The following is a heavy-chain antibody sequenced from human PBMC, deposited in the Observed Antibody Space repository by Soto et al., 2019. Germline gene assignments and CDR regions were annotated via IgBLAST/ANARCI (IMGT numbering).Heavy chain of an antibody. CDR3: ARKDYGDYRWFDP. D-gene: IGHD4-17*01. Sequence: SETLSLTCTVSGGSISSSSYFWGWIRQPPGKGLEWIGEIYHSGSTNYNPSLKSPVTISVDKSKNQFSLKLNSVTAADTAVYYCARKDYGDYRWFDPWGQGTLVTVSS. CDR1: GGSISSSSYF. V-gene: IGHV4-39*07. J-gene: IGHJ5*02. CDR2: IYHSGST.